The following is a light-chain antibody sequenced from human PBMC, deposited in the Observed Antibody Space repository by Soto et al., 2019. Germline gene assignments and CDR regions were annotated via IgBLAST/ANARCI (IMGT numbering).Light chain of an antibody. V-gene: IGKV3-20*01. Sequence: EIVLTQSPGTLSLSPGDRVTLSCRASQSVSSNYLAWYQQTPGQAPRLLIYATSARATGIPDRFSGSGSGTDFTLTISRLEPEDFAMYYCQQYGDYNSPRYSFGQGTRLEI. CDR3: QQYGDYNSPRYS. J-gene: IGKJ2*03. CDR1: QSVSSNY. CDR2: ATS.